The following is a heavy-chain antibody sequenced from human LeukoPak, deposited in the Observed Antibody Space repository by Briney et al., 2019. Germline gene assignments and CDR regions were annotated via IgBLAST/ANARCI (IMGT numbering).Heavy chain of an antibody. V-gene: IGHV4-38-2*02. J-gene: IGHJ2*01. CDR1: GDSISSGYY. CDR2: IYHSGST. CDR3: ARDSTSWSFDL. Sequence: SETLSLTCDVSGDSISSGYYWGCIRQPPGKGLERIGIIYHSGSTYYNPSLKSRVTISADTSKNQFSLALNSVTAADTAVYYCARDSTSWSFDLWGRGTLVTVSS. D-gene: IGHD3-10*01.